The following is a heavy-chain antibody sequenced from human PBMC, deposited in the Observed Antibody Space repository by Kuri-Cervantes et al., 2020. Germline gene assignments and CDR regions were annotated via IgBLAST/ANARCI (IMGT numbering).Heavy chain of an antibody. V-gene: IGHV4-39*07. D-gene: IGHD1-1*01. Sequence: GSLRLSCTVSGGSISSSSYYWGWIRQPPGKGLEWIGSIYYSGSTYYNPSLKSRVTISVDTSKNQFSLKLNSVTAADTAVYYCARTQPNRQLFDYWGQGTLVTVSS. CDR2: IYYSGST. J-gene: IGHJ4*02. CDR1: GGSISSSSYY. CDR3: ARTQPNRQLFDY.